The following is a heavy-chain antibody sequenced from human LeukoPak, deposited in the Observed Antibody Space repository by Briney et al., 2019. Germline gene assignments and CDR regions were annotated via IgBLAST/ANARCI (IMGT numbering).Heavy chain of an antibody. CDR3: AKDGVYYDILTGYPDY. Sequence: GGSLRLSCAASGFTFSSYAMSWVRQAPGKGLEWVSAISGSGGSTYYADSVKGRFTISRDNSKNTLYLQMNSLRAEDTAVYYCAKDGVYYDILTGYPDYWGQGTLITVSS. D-gene: IGHD3-9*01. CDR1: GFTFSSYA. V-gene: IGHV3-23*01. CDR2: ISGSGGST. J-gene: IGHJ4*02.